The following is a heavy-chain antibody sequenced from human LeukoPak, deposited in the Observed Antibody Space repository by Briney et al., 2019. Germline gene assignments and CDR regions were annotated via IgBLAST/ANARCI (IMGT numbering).Heavy chain of an antibody. D-gene: IGHD4-17*01. CDR3: ARGGLHDYGDYLDAFDI. V-gene: IGHV4-30-2*01. J-gene: IGHJ3*02. Sequence: SQTLSLTCDVSGGSISSGGYSWSWIRQPPGKGLEWIGYIYHSGSTYYQPSLKSRATIEVDRSKNQFSLKLSSVTAADTAVYYCARGGLHDYGDYLDAFDIWGQGTMVTVPS. CDR1: GGSISSGGYS. CDR2: IYHSGST.